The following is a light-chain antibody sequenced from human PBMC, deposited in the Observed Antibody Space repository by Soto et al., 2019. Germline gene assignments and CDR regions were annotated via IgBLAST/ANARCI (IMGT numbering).Light chain of an antibody. CDR3: QQLNSYPIT. CDR1: QGISSF. CDR2: AAS. J-gene: IGKJ5*01. Sequence: IQLTQSPASLSSSVGDSVTITCRASQGISSFLAWYQQKPGKAPKLLIYAASTLHSGVPSRFSGSGSGTDFTLTISSLQPEDFATYFCQQLNSYPITFGQGTRLENK. V-gene: IGKV1-9*01.